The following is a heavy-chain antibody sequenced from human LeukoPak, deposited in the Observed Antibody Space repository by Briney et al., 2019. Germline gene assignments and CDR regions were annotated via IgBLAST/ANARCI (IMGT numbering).Heavy chain of an antibody. V-gene: IGHV3-48*04. CDR3: ATEKAPYSSGCDY. Sequence: GGSLGLSCAASGFTFSDYSMNWVRQAPGKGLEWVSYISSSSSTIYYADSVKGRFTISRDNAKNSLYLQMNSLRAEDTAVYYCATEKAPYSSGCDYWGQGTLVTVSS. CDR1: GFTFSDYS. D-gene: IGHD6-19*01. J-gene: IGHJ4*02. CDR2: ISSSSSTI.